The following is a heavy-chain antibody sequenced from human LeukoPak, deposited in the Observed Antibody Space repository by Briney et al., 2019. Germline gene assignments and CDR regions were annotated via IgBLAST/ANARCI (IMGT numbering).Heavy chain of an antibody. J-gene: IGHJ4*02. CDR3: AREGATIPAVDY. CDR1: GYTFTSYG. CDR2: ISAYNGNT. Sequence: ASVKVSCKASGYTFTSYGISWVRQAPGQXXXXMGWISAYNGNTNYAQKLQGRVTMTTDTSTSTAYMELRSLRSDDTAVYYCAREGATIPAVDYWGQGTLVTVSS. D-gene: IGHD1-26*01. V-gene: IGHV1-18*01.